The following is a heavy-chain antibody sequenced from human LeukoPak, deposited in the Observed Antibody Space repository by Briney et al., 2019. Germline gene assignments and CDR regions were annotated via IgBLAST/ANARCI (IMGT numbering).Heavy chain of an antibody. D-gene: IGHD4-17*01. Sequence: PSETLSLTCTVSGGSISSGRYYWGWLRQPPGKGLEWLGSIYYSGTTYYNPSLKSRVTISVDTSKNQFSLNLSSVTAADTAVYYCARHSDYGDYLFDYWGQGTLVTVSS. J-gene: IGHJ4*02. CDR2: IYYSGTT. V-gene: IGHV4-39*01. CDR1: GGSISSGRYY. CDR3: ARHSDYGDYLFDY.